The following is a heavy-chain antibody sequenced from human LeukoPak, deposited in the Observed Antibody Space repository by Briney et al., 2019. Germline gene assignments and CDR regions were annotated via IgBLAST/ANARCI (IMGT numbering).Heavy chain of an antibody. D-gene: IGHD6-13*01. Sequence: ASVKVSSKASGYTFTGYYLHWLRQAPGQGLQWMGWINPKSGDTNSAQKFQGRVTMTRDTSISTAYMELSSLRFDDTAMYYCARGEDWQLVLMDYWGQGTLVTVSS. CDR2: INPKSGDT. CDR1: GYTFTGYY. CDR3: ARGEDWQLVLMDY. V-gene: IGHV1-2*02. J-gene: IGHJ4*02.